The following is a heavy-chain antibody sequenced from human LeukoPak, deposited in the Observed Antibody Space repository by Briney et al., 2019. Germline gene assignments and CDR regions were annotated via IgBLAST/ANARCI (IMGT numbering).Heavy chain of an antibody. J-gene: IGHJ5*02. V-gene: IGHV3-74*01. Sequence: GGSLRLSCAASGFTFSSYWMHWVRQAPGKGLVWVSRINTDGSSTSYADSVKGRFTISRDNAKNTLYLQMNSLRAEDTAVYYCASMAHEEWLLRSWGQGTLVTVSS. CDR3: ASMAHEEWLLRS. CDR2: INTDGSST. CDR1: GFTFSSYW. D-gene: IGHD3-3*01.